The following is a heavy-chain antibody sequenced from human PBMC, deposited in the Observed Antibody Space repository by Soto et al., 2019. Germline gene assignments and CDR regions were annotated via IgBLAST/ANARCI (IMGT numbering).Heavy chain of an antibody. CDR1: GFTFSSYA. V-gene: IGHV3-23*01. CDR3: AKDRSVYLEPSSIDY. CDR2: ISGSGGST. J-gene: IGHJ4*02. Sequence: GGSLRLSCAASGFTFSSYAMSWVRQAPGKGLEWVSAISGSGGSTYYADSVKGRFTISRDNSKNTLYLQMNSLRAGDTAVYYCAKDRSVYLEPSSIDYWGQGTLVTVSS. D-gene: IGHD3-16*02.